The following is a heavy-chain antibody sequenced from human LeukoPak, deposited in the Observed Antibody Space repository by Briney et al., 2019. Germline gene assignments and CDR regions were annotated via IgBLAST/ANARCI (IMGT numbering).Heavy chain of an antibody. J-gene: IGHJ4*02. Sequence: PGGSLRLSCAASGFTFSSYSMNWVRQAPGKGLEWVSSISSSSSYIYYADSVKGRFTISRDNAKNSLYLQMNSLRAEDTAVYYCAREAMVRGVIVISLFDYWGQGTLVTVSS. CDR2: ISSSSSYI. CDR3: AREAMVRGVIVISLFDY. CDR1: GFTFSSYS. D-gene: IGHD3-10*01. V-gene: IGHV3-21*01.